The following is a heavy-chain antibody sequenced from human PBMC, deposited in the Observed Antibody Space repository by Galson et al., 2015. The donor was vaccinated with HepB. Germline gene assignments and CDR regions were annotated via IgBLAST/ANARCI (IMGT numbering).Heavy chain of an antibody. CDR3: ARDVEYYYGPGRFDY. J-gene: IGHJ4*02. Sequence: SVKVSCKASGYPFTIYGISWVRRAPGQGLEWMGWISAYNDNTNYAQKFQGRVTMTTDTSTSTAYMELRSLRSDDTAVYYCARDVEYYYGPGRFDYWGQGTLVTVSS. V-gene: IGHV1-18*01. D-gene: IGHD3-10*01. CDR1: GYPFTIYG. CDR2: ISAYNDNT.